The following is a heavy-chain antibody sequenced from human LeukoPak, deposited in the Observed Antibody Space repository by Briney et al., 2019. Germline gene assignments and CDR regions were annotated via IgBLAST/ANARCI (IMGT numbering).Heavy chain of an antibody. D-gene: IGHD3-10*01. V-gene: IGHV1-8*01. CDR3: ARRDYYGSGSYPYYYHNYMDV. J-gene: IGHJ6*03. Sequence: ASVKVSCKASGYTFTSYDINWVRQATGQGLEWMGWMNPNSGNTGYAQEFQGRVTMTRNTSISTAYMELSSLRSEDTAVYYCARRDYYGSGSYPYYYHNYMDVWGKGTTLTISS. CDR2: MNPNSGNT. CDR1: GYTFTSYD.